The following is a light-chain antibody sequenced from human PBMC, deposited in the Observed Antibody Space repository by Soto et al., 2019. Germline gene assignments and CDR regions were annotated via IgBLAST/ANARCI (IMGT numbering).Light chain of an antibody. CDR2: AAS. J-gene: IGKJ5*01. CDR3: QQTFSTPIT. Sequence: DIQMTQSPSSLSASVGDRVTITCRASQTVRTYLNWYQQKPGKAPTLLVYAASTLESAVPPRFSGAGSEKDFTLTISCLQPEDFATYYCQQTFSTPITFGQGTRLE. V-gene: IGKV1-39*01. CDR1: QTVRTY.